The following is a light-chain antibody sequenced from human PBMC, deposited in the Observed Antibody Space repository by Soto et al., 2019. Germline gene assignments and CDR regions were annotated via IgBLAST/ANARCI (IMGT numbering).Light chain of an antibody. CDR2: GAS. CDR1: QSVSSSY. V-gene: IGKV3-20*01. Sequence: EIVLTQSPGTLSLSPGERATLSCRASQSVSSSYLAWYQQKPGQAPRLLIYGASSRATGIPDRFSVSESGTGFTLTISRLQPEAFVVYYCQQYYSSPYTFGQGTKLEIK. J-gene: IGKJ2*01. CDR3: QQYYSSPYT.